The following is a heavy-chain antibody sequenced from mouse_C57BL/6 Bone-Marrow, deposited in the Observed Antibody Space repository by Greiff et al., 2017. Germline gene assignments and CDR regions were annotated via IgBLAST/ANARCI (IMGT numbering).Heavy chain of an antibody. V-gene: IGHV10-1*01. CDR1: GFSFNTYA. D-gene: IGHD2-13*01. Sequence: EVQLVESGGGLVQPRGSLKLSCAASGFSFNTYAMNWVRQAPGKGLEWVARISSKSNNYASYYADSVKDRVTISRDDSESMLHLQMQTSKTADKAMYNCLCGEDEAWFAYWGQGTLVTVSA. J-gene: IGHJ3*01. CDR2: ISSKSNNYAS. CDR3: LCGEDEAWFAY.